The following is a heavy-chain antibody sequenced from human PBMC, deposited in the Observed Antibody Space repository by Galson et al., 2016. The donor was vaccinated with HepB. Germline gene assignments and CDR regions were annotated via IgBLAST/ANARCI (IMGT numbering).Heavy chain of an antibody. Sequence: SLRLSCAASGFTFSSYAMSWVRQAPGKGLEWVSSISGSGGNTYYADSVKGRFIISRDNSKNTLYLQMNSVRAEDTAVYYCAKGWGSGNYCPEFWGQGTLVTVSS. V-gene: IGHV3-23*01. D-gene: IGHD3-10*01. CDR1: GFTFSSYA. CDR3: AKGWGSGNYCPEF. J-gene: IGHJ4*02. CDR2: ISGSGGNT.